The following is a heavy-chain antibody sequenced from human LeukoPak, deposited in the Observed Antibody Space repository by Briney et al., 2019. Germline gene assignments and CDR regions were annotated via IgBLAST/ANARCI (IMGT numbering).Heavy chain of an antibody. CDR1: GFTFSNYG. CDR2: IWYDGSYK. Sequence: GGSLRPSCAASGFTFSNYGMHWVRQAPGKGLEWVAVIWYDGSYKYYVDSVKGRFTISRDNSKNTLYLQMNSLRAEDTAVHYCAKPTRGSGSFLIDYWGQGTLVTVSS. V-gene: IGHV3-33*06. J-gene: IGHJ4*02. CDR3: AKPTRGSGSFLIDY. D-gene: IGHD1-26*01.